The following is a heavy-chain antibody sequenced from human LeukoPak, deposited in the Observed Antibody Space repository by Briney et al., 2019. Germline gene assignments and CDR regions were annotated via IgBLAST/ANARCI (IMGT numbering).Heavy chain of an antibody. CDR2: ISSSGSTI. Sequence: GGSLRLSCAASGFTFSSYEMNWVRQAPGKGLEWVSYISSSGSTIYYADSVKGRFTISRDNAKNSLYLQMNSLRAEDTAVYYCARESGYYNFDCWGQGTLVTVSS. CDR1: GFTFSSYE. D-gene: IGHD3-9*01. V-gene: IGHV3-48*03. J-gene: IGHJ4*02. CDR3: ARESGYYNFDC.